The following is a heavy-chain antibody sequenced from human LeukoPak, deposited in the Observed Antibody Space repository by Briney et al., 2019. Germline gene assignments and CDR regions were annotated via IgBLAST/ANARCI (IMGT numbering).Heavy chain of an antibody. V-gene: IGHV3-48*03. CDR1: GFTFSSYE. D-gene: IGHD6-13*01. J-gene: IGHJ4*02. CDR2: ISSSGSPI. CDR3: ARERQSAAPDYYFDS. Sequence: GGSLRLSCAASGFTFSSYEMNWVRQAPGKGLEWVSYISSSGSPIYYADSVRGRFTISRDNAKNSLYLQMNSLRAEDTALYYCARERQSAAPDYYFDSWGQGTLVTVSS.